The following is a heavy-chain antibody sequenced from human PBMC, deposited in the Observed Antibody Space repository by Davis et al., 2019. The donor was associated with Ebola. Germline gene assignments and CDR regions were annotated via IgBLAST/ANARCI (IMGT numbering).Heavy chain of an antibody. CDR2: IIPIFGTA. V-gene: IGHV1-69*13. J-gene: IGHJ6*02. CDR3: ATQEGYCSGGSCYWYYYGMDV. D-gene: IGHD2-15*01. CDR1: GGTFSSYA. Sequence: SVTVSCKASGGTFSSYAISWVRQAPGQGLEWMGGIIPIFGTANYAQKFQGRVTITADESTSTAYMELSSLRSEDTAVYYCATQEGYCSGGSCYWYYYGMDVWGQGTTVTVSS.